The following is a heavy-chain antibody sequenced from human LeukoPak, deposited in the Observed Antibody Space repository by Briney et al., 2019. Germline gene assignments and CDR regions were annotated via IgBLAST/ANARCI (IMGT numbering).Heavy chain of an antibody. V-gene: IGHV4-59*01. Sequence: CLWIRQPPGKGLEWIGYIYYSGSTNYNPSLKSRVTISVDTSKSQFSLKRRPVTAADTAVYYCARGVVIAPQTFDYWGQGTLVTVSS. J-gene: IGHJ4*02. CDR3: ARGVVIAPQTFDY. CDR2: IYYSGST. D-gene: IGHD2-21*01.